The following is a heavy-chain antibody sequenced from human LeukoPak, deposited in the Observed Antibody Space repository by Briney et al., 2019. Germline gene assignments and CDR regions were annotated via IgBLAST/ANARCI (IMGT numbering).Heavy chain of an antibody. J-gene: IGHJ4*02. Sequence: GGSLRLSCAASGFTFDDYAMHWVRQAPGKGLEWVSGISWNSGSIGYADSVKGRFTISRENAKNSLYLQMNSLRAEDTALYYCAKANYYDSSGYNDYWGQGTLVTVSS. V-gene: IGHV3-9*01. CDR3: AKANYYDSSGYNDY. CDR1: GFTFDDYA. D-gene: IGHD3-22*01. CDR2: ISWNSGSI.